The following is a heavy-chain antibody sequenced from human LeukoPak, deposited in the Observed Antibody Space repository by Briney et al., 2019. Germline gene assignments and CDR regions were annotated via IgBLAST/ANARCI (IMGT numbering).Heavy chain of an antibody. J-gene: IGHJ6*02. V-gene: IGHV1-24*01. CDR3: ATLTTHIVVVPAAIRRGYYYYGMDV. CDR2: FDPEDGET. Sequence: ASGRVSCKVSGYTLTELSMNWVRQARGKGLEWMGGFDPEDGETIYAQTFQGRLTMTEDTSTDTAYMELSSLRSEDTAVFYCATLTTHIVVVPAAIRRGYYYYGMDVWGQGTTVTVSS. D-gene: IGHD2-2*02. CDR1: GYTLTELS.